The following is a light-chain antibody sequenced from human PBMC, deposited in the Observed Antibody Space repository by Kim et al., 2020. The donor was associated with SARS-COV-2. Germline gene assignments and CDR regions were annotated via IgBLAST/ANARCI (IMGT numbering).Light chain of an antibody. CDR1: RNGGSY. V-gene: IGKV3-11*01. Sequence: LFPGVNSTPPCRASRNGGSYFVSCQQQTGGAPRLVIYDVSNRAIGVPARCSGGGSGADFTLTISSLEPEDFAVYYCHQHSRWPLTFGGGTKVDIK. CDR2: DVS. J-gene: IGKJ4*01. CDR3: HQHSRWPLT.